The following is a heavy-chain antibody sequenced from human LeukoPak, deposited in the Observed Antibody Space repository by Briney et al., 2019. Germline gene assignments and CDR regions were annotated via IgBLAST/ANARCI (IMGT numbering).Heavy chain of an antibody. CDR3: ARGSGRMEGMDV. V-gene: IGHV4-34*01. J-gene: IGHJ6*01. Sequence: SSETLSLTCAVYGGSFSGYYWSWIRQPPGKGLEWIGAINHSGSTNHNPSLKSRVTISVDTSKNQVSLKLSSVAAADTAVYYCARGSGRMEGMDVWGQGATVTVSS. CDR2: INHSGST. CDR1: GGSFSGYY. D-gene: IGHD1-1*01.